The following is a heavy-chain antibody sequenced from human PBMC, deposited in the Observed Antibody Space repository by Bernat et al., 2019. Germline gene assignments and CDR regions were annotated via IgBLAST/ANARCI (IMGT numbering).Heavy chain of an antibody. CDR1: GFTFNTFG. Sequence: QVQLVESGGGVVQPGRSLRLSCAASGFTFNTFGMHCVRQAPGKGLEWLAVIWYDGSKTLYADSVKGRFTISRDNSRSSVSLQMSSLRVEDTAVYYGVGGRGCSTTSWGGKFEYWGQGTLVTVSS. CDR3: VGGRGCSTTSWGGKFEY. V-gene: IGHV3-33*01. D-gene: IGHD2-2*01. J-gene: IGHJ4*02. CDR2: IWYDGSKT.